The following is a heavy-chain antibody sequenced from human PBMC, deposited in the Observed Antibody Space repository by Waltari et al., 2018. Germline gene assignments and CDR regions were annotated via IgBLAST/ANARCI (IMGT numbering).Heavy chain of an antibody. V-gene: IGHV4-38-2*01. J-gene: IGHJ4*02. CDR2: IHHSGST. CDR3: ARGQGY. CDR1: GYSISTDYY. Sequence: VQLQESGPGLVKPSETLSLTCAVSGYSISTDYYWVWIRQPPGKGLEWIGNIHHSGSTYYNPSLKSRVSISLDTSKNQFSLELSSLTADDTAVYYCARGQGYWGQGTLVTVSS.